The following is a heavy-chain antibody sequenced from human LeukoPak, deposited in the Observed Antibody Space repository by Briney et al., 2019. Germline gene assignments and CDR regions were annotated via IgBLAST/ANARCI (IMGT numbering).Heavy chain of an antibody. V-gene: IGHV4-61*01. D-gene: IGHD6-19*01. CDR1: GGSISSGPYF. J-gene: IGHJ4*02. CDR2: IYYSGST. Sequence: SESLSLTCSVSGGSISSGPYFWSWIRQPPGKGLEWIGYIYYSGSTNYNPSLKSRVTISVDTSKNQFSLKLSSVTAADTAVYYCATSYIAVAGPFDYWGQGTLVTVSS. CDR3: ATSYIAVAGPFDY.